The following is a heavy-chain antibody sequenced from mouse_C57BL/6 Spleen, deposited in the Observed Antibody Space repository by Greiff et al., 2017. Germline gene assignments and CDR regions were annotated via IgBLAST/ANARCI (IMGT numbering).Heavy chain of an antibody. Sequence: VQLQQPGPELVKPGASVKISCKASGYAFSSSWMNWVKQRPGKGLEWIGRIYPGDGDTNYNGKFKGKATLTADKSSSTAYMQLSSLTSEDSAVYFCAINSSGYVRYAMDYWGQGASVTVSS. CDR3: AINSSGYVRYAMDY. CDR1: GYAFSSSW. D-gene: IGHD3-2*02. V-gene: IGHV1-82*01. J-gene: IGHJ4*01. CDR2: IYPGDGDT.